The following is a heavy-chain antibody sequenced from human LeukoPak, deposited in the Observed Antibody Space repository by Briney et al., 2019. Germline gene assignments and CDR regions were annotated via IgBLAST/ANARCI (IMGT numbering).Heavy chain of an antibody. J-gene: IGHJ4*02. CDR2: IYYSGST. CDR1: GGSISSHY. CDR3: ARGSGYSSGLATY. V-gene: IGHV4-59*11. Sequence: SETLSLTCTVSGGSISSHYWSWIRQPPGKGLEWIGYIYYSGSTNYNPSLKSRVTISVDTSKNQFSLKLSSVTAADTAVYYCARGSGYSSGLATYWGQGTLVTVSS. D-gene: IGHD6-19*01.